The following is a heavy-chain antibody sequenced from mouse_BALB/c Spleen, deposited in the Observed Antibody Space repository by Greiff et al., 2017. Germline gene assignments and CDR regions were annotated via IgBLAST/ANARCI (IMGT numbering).Heavy chain of an antibody. J-gene: IGHJ4*01. D-gene: IGHD1-2*01. CDR1: GFTFSDYY. V-gene: IGHV5-4*02. CDR3: ARDVELRLVYAMDY. CDR2: ISDGGSYT. Sequence: EVQRVESGGGLVKPGGSLKLSCAASGFTFSDYYMYWVRQTPEKRLEWVATISDGGSYTYYPDSVKGRFTISRDNAKNNLYLQMSSLKSEDTAMYYCARDVELRLVYAMDYWGQGTSVTVSS.